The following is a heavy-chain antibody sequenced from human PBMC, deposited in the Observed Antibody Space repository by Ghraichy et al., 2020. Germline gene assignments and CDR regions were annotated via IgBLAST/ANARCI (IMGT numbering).Heavy chain of an antibody. CDR3: ARDERDGSGNRPFDF. Sequence: GGSLRLSCATSGFIFSSYRMNWVRQAPGKGLEWVSYISSSSSPIYYADSVKGRFTISRDNAKNSLYLQMNSLRDEDTAVYYCARDERDGSGNRPFDFWGQGTLVTVSS. J-gene: IGHJ4*02. CDR2: ISSSSSPI. CDR1: GFIFSSYR. D-gene: IGHD4-23*01. V-gene: IGHV3-48*02.